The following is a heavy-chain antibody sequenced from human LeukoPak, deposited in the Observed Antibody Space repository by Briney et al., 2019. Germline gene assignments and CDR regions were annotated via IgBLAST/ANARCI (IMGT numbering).Heavy chain of an antibody. D-gene: IGHD6-6*01. CDR3: ARDKWYSSSSGFDP. CDR2: IYYSGST. V-gene: IGHV4-59*01. Sequence: SETLSLTCTVSGGSISSYYWSWIRQPPGKGLEWIEYIYYSGSTNYNPSLKSRVTISVDTSKNQFSLKLSSVTAADTAVYYCARDKWYSSSSGFDPWGQGTLVTVSS. J-gene: IGHJ5*02. CDR1: GGSISSYY.